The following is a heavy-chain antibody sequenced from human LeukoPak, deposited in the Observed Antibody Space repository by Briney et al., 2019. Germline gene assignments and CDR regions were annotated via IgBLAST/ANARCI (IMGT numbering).Heavy chain of an antibody. Sequence: ETLSLTCTVSGDSISSYYWSWIRQPPGKGLEWIGYIYYSGGTDYNPSLKSRVTISVDTSKNQFSLKLRSVTAADTAVYYCARHVTISGPYDASDIWGQGTMVTVSP. CDR2: IYYSGGT. CDR3: ARHVTISGPYDASDI. V-gene: IGHV4-59*08. CDR1: GDSISSYY. J-gene: IGHJ3*02. D-gene: IGHD5-24*01.